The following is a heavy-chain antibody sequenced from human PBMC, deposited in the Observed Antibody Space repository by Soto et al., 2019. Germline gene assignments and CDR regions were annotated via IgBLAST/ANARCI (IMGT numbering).Heavy chain of an antibody. CDR2: MYNTGST. V-gene: IGHV4-59*01. D-gene: IGHD2-21*02. CDR3: ARDLWGYWCTDCSPLDV. Sequence: QVQLQESGPGLVKPSETLSLTCTVSGGSISGYYWSWIRQPPGKGLEWIGYMYNTGSTVYNPSFKSRLTISVDSSKNQFSLKLNSVTAADTAVYYCARDLWGYWCTDCSPLDVWGQGTTVTVSS. CDR1: GGSISGYY. J-gene: IGHJ6*02.